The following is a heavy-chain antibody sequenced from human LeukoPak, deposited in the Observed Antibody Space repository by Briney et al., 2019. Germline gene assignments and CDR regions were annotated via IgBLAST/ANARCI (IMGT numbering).Heavy chain of an antibody. J-gene: IGHJ4*02. D-gene: IGHD6-13*01. CDR2: ISGSGGST. V-gene: IGHV3-23*01. CDR3: AKVGVRESSSWDPYYFDY. Sequence: PGGSLRLSCAASGFTFSSYAMSWVRQAPGKGLEWVSAISGSGGSTYYADSVKGRFTISRDNSKNTLYLQMNSLRAEDTAVYYCAKVGVRESSSWDPYYFDYWGRGTLVTVSS. CDR1: GFTFSSYA.